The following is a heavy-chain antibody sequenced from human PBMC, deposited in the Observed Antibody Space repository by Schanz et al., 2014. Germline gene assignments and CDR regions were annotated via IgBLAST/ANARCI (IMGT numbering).Heavy chain of an antibody. CDR3: LAPDYGMDV. V-gene: IGHV3-23*01. CDR1: GFTFSSYA. J-gene: IGHJ6*02. Sequence: EVQLLESGGGLVQPGGSLRLSCAASGFTFSSYAMSWVRQAPGKGLEWVSAISGGGGTTYYTDSVKGRFTISRDNSKSTLYLQMNSLRAEDTAVYYCLAPDYGMDVWGQGTTVTVSS. CDR2: ISGGGGTT.